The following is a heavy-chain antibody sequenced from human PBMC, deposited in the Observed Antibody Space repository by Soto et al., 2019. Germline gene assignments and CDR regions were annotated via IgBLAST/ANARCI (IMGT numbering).Heavy chain of an antibody. CDR1: GFTFSSYW. D-gene: IGHD3-3*01. Sequence: EVQLVESGGGLVQPGGSLRLSCAASGFTFSSYWMSWVRQAPGKGLEWVANINQDGSEKHYVDSVKGRFTISRDNAKNSLYLQMDSLRAEDTAVYYCATMIFGVAPGYWGQGTLVTVSS. CDR2: INQDGSEK. CDR3: ATMIFGVAPGY. V-gene: IGHV3-7*01. J-gene: IGHJ4*02.